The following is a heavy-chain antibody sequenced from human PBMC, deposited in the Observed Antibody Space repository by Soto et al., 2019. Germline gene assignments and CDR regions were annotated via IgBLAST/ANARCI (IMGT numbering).Heavy chain of an antibody. J-gene: IGHJ4*02. V-gene: IGHV3-30*18. D-gene: IGHD1-26*01. CDR2: ISYDGSHA. CDR1: GFTFTTYG. CDR3: AKERTYSVASGFDY. Sequence: QVQLVDSGGGVVQPGRSLRLSCAASGFTFTTYGMHWVRRAPGKGLEWVAVISYDGSHAYYADSVKGRFTISRDNSKNALYLQINSLSAEDTAVYYCAKERTYSVASGFDYWGRGTLVTVSS.